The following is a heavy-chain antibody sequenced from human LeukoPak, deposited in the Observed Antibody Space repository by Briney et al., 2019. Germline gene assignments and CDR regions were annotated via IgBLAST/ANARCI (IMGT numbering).Heavy chain of an antibody. CDR2: ISSRGVRT. J-gene: IGHJ4*02. D-gene: IGHD4-23*01. V-gene: IGHV3-23*01. Sequence: GGSLTLSCAASGFTFIIYAVSWVRQPPGKGLEWVSCISSRGVRTYYADSVKGRFTISRDNSENTLFLQMNNLRAEDTAVYYCATDRVTVITSPFDYWGQGTLVTVSS. CDR3: ATDRVTVITSPFDY. CDR1: GFTFIIYA.